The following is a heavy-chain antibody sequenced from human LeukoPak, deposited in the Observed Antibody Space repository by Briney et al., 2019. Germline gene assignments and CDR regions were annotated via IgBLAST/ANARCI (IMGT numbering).Heavy chain of an antibody. CDR1: GFTVSSNY. Sequence: GGSLRLSCAASGFTVSSNYMSWVRQAPGKGLEWVSRINTDGSSTSYADSVKGRFTISRDNAKNTLYLQMNSLRAEDTAVYYCARDRIAARPGIGLYYYYYMDVWGKGTTVTVSS. CDR3: ARDRIAARPGIGLYYYYYMDV. J-gene: IGHJ6*03. D-gene: IGHD6-6*01. CDR2: INTDGSST. V-gene: IGHV3-74*01.